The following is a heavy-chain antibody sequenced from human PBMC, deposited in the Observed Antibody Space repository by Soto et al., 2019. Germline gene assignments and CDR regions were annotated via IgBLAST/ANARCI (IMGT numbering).Heavy chain of an antibody. D-gene: IGHD2-2*01. V-gene: IGHV3-21*01. J-gene: IGHJ5*02. CDR3: ARSDCTSTSCYVVWFDP. CDR2: ISSSSSYI. CDR1: GFSFSNYG. Sequence: EVQLVESGGGLVKPGGSLRLSCAASGFSFSNYGMNWVRQAPGKGLEWVSSISSSSSYISYADSVKGRFTISRDNAKNSVYLQMNSLRAEETAVYYCARSDCTSTSCYVVWFDPWGQGTLVTVSS.